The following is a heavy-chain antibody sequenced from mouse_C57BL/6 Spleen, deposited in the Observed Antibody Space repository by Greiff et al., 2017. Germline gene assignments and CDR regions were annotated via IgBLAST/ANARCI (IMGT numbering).Heavy chain of an antibody. CDR1: GYTFTSYG. CDR3: ARDYGSSYGY. V-gene: IGHV1-81*01. CDR2: IYPRSGNT. D-gene: IGHD1-1*01. Sequence: QVQLQQSGAELARPGASVKLSCKASGYTFTSYGISWVKQRTGQGLEWIGEIYPRSGNTYYNEKFKGKATLTADKSSSTAYMGLRSLTSVDSAVYLCARDYGSSYGYWGQGTTLTVSS. J-gene: IGHJ2*01.